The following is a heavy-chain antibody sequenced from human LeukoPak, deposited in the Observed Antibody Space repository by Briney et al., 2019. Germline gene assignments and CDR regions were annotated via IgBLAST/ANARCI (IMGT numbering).Heavy chain of an antibody. CDR2: ISSSSSTT. V-gene: IGHV3-48*01. J-gene: IGHJ4*02. Sequence: GGSLSLSCAASGFTFSSYSMNWVRQAPGKGLEWVSYISSSSSTTYYADSLKGRFTISRDDAENSLYLQMNSLRAEDTAVYYCARDSSVTAAPIDYWGQGTLVTVSS. D-gene: IGHD2-2*01. CDR3: ARDSSVTAAPIDY. CDR1: GFTFSSYS.